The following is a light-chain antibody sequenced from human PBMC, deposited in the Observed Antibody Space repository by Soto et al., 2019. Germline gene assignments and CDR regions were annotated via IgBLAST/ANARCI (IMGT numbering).Light chain of an antibody. Sequence: QSALTQPASVSGSPGQSITISCTGTSSDVGSYNLVSWYQQHPGKAPKLMIYEGSKRPSGVSNRFSGSKSGNTASLTISGLQAEDEADYYCCSYAGSSTSYVFGTGTKLTVL. J-gene: IGLJ1*01. V-gene: IGLV2-23*01. CDR2: EGS. CDR1: SSDVGSYNL. CDR3: CSYAGSSTSYV.